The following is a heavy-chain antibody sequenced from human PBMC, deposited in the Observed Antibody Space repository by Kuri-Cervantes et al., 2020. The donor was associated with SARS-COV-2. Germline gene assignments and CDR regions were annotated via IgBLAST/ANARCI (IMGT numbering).Heavy chain of an antibody. Sequence: GGSLRLSCAASGFTFSSYGMHWARRAPGKGLEWVAFIRYDGSNKYYADSVKGRFTISRDNAKNSLYLQMNSLRAEDTAVYYCARNDFWSGYYFDYWGQGTLVTVSS. J-gene: IGHJ4*02. V-gene: IGHV3-30*02. D-gene: IGHD3-3*01. CDR3: ARNDFWSGYYFDY. CDR1: GFTFSSYG. CDR2: IRYDGSNK.